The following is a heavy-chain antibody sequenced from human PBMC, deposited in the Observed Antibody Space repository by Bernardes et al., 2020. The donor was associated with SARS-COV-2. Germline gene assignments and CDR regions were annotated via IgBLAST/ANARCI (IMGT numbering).Heavy chain of an antibody. D-gene: IGHD7-27*01. J-gene: IGHJ6*02. V-gene: IGHV3-23*01. CDR2: ISLGGGHT. CDR3: AKDWSTPGYYYDMDV. CDR1: GFTFSNFA. Sequence: GGSLRLSCAASGFTFSNFALSWVRQAPGKGLEWVSTISLGGGHTYFADSVKGRFTISRDNSKNTLYMQMNSLRAEDTAVYYCAKDWSTPGYYYDMDVWGPGTTVAVSS.